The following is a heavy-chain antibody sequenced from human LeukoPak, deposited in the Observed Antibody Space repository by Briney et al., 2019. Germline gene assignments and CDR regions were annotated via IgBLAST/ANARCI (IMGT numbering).Heavy chain of an antibody. J-gene: IGHJ4*02. CDR3: ARDFLFWSGYSIFDY. V-gene: IGHV3-23*01. Sequence: GGSLRLSCAASGFTFSRYAMSWVRQAPGKGLEWVSAISGSGGSTYYADSVKGRFTISRDNSKNTLYLEMNSLRAEDTALYYCARDFLFWSGYSIFDYWGQGTLVTVSS. CDR1: GFTFSRYA. D-gene: IGHD3-3*01. CDR2: ISGSGGST.